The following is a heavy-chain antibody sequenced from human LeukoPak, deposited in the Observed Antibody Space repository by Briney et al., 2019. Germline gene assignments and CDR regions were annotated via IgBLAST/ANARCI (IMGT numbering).Heavy chain of an antibody. V-gene: IGHV3-23*01. CDR3: ARRGGSGWYCDY. D-gene: IGHD6-19*01. J-gene: IGHJ4*02. Sequence: GGSPRLSCAASGFTFSSYAMSWVRQAPGKGLEWVSAISASGGTTYYADSVKGRFTISRDNSKNTLYLQMNSLRADDTAVYYCARRGGSGWYCDYWGQGTLVTVSS. CDR1: GFTFSSYA. CDR2: ISASGGTT.